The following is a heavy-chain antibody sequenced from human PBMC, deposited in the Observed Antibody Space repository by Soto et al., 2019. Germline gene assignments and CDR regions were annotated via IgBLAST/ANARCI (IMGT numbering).Heavy chain of an antibody. V-gene: IGHV3-48*02. CDR3: ARGGGFFDY. D-gene: IGHD3-10*01. CDR2: ISISSSTR. CDR1: GFTFSSYV. J-gene: IGHJ4*02. Sequence: EVQLVESGGGLVQPGGSLRLSCAASGFTFSSYVINWLRQAPGKGLEWVSYISISSSTRYYADSVRGRFTISRDNDKNSLYLQMNSLRDEDTAVYYCARGGGFFDYWGQGTLVTVSS.